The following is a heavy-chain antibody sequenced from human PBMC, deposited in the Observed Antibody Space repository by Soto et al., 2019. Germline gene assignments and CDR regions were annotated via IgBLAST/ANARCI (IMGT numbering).Heavy chain of an antibody. J-gene: IGHJ6*02. CDR3: ARDQGVRGSRVLSYYYYYGMDV. Sequence: GASVKVSCKASGGTFSSYAISWVRQAPGQGQEWMGGIIPIFGTANYADSVKGRFTISRDNSKNTLYLQMNSLRAEDTAVYYCARDQGVRGSRVLSYYYYYGMDVWGQGTTVTVSS. V-gene: IGHV1-69*05. D-gene: IGHD3-10*01. CDR1: GGTFSSYA. CDR2: IIPIFGTA.